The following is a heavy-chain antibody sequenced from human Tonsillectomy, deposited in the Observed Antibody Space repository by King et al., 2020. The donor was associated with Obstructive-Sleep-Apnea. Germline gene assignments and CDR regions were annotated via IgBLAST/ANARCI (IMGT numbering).Heavy chain of an antibody. D-gene: IGHD6-19*01. V-gene: IGHV3-21*01. CDR1: GFTFSSYS. CDR3: ARGGYRGISVAGTFWFDP. Sequence: VQLVESGGGLVKPGGSLRLSCAASGFTFSSYSMNWVRQAPGKGLEGVSSISSSSSNIYYADSVTGRFPISRDNAKNSLYLQRNSLRAEDTAVYYCARGGYRGISVAGTFWFDPWGQGTLVTVSS. CDR2: ISSSSSNI. J-gene: IGHJ5*02.